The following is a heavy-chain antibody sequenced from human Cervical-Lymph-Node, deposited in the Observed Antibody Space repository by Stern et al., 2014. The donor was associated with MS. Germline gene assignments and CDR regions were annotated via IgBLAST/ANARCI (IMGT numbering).Heavy chain of an antibody. D-gene: IGHD3-22*01. CDR1: GFSFSTVGVG. CDR3: AHRLAADSSDYYYAGDAFDI. CDR2: IYCGENR. V-gene: IGHV2-5*02. Sequence: QMTLKESGPTLVKPTQTLTLTCTFSGFSFSTVGVGVGRLRQPHGLALEWPVIIYCGENRRYSPSLESRLTITKDTSKTQVVLSLTHMDPVDTATYYCAHRLAADSSDYYYAGDAFDIWGQGTVVTVSS. J-gene: IGHJ3*02.